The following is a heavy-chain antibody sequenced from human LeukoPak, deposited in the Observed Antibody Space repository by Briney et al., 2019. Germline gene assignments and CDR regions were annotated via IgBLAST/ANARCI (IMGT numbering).Heavy chain of an antibody. CDR3: AIPVATDAAGSYFDY. J-gene: IGHJ4*02. CDR1: GFTFSDYY. D-gene: IGHD4-23*01. Sequence: PGGSLRLSCAASGFTFSDYYMSWIRQAPGKGLEWVSYISSSGSTIYYADSVKGRFTISRDNAKNSLYLQMNSLRAEDTAVYYCAIPVATDAAGSYFDYWGQGTLVTVSS. CDR2: ISSSGSTI. V-gene: IGHV3-11*01.